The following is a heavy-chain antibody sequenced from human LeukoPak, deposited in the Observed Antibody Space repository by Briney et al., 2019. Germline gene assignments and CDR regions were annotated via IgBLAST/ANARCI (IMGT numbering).Heavy chain of an antibody. CDR2: INHSGST. CDR3: ASTSLRYFDVDV. CDR1: GGSFSGYH. Sequence: SETLSLTCGVYGGSFSGYHWSWIRQPPGKGLEWIGEINHSGSTNYNPSLKSRVIISVDTSKKQFSLKLSSVTAADTAVYYCASTSLRYFDVDVWGKGTTVTISS. J-gene: IGHJ6*04. D-gene: IGHD3-9*01. V-gene: IGHV4-34*01.